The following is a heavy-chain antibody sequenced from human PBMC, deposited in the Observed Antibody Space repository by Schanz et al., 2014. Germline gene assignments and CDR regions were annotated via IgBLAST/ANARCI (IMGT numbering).Heavy chain of an antibody. CDR1: GFTFSSYG. J-gene: IGHJ4*02. D-gene: IGHD3-22*01. CDR3: AKDPSHGDYDYYFDY. Sequence: QVQLVESGGGVVQFGRSLRLSCVASGFTFSSYGMHWVRQAPGKGLEWVSVIYSGIGAYYADSVKDRFTVSRDNSKNTLYLQMNSLRAEDTAVYYCAKDPSHGDYDYYFDYWGQGTLVTVSS. CDR2: IYSGIGA. V-gene: IGHV3-NL1*01.